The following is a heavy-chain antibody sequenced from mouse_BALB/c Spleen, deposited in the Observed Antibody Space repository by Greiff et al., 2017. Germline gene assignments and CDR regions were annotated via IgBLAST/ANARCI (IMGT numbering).Heavy chain of an antibody. Sequence: DVKLQESGPSLVKPSQTLSLTCSVTGDSITSGYWNWIRKFPGNKLEYMGYISYSGSTYYNPSLKSRISITRDTSKNQYYLQLNSVTTEDTATYYCARAPYYGCSYYAMDYWGQGTSVTVSS. J-gene: IGHJ4*01. CDR1: GDSITSGY. D-gene: IGHD1-1*01. V-gene: IGHV3-8*02. CDR2: ISYSGST. CDR3: ARAPYYGCSYYAMDY.